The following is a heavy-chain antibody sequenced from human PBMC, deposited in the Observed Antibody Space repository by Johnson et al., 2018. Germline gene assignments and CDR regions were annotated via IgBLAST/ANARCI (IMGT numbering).Heavy chain of an antibody. V-gene: IGHV3-74*01. CDR3: ARDRWSGLDY. Sequence: VQLQEAGGGLVQPGGTLRLACAASGFTFSSHWMHWVRQGPGKGLVWVSRINSDGSSTTYADSVKGRFTISRDNAKNTLYLQMNSLRAEDTAVYYCARDRWSGLDYWGQGTLVTVSS. CDR2: INSDGSST. CDR1: GFTFSSHW. J-gene: IGHJ4*02. D-gene: IGHD4-23*01.